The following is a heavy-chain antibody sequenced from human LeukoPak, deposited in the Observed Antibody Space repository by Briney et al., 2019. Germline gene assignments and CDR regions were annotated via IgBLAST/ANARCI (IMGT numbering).Heavy chain of an antibody. V-gene: IGHV3-66*01. J-gene: IGHJ4*02. CDR1: GFTVSSNY. Sequence: PGGSLRLSCAASGFTVSSNYMSWVRQAPGKGLEWVSVIYSGGSTYYADSVKGRFTISRDNPKNTLYLQMNSLRAEDTAVYYCAREAHSSSWFDYWGQGALVTVSS. CDR2: IYSGGST. D-gene: IGHD6-13*01. CDR3: AREAHSSSWFDY.